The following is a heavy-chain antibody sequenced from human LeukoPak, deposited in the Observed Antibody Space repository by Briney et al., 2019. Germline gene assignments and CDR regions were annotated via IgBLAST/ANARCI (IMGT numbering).Heavy chain of an antibody. CDR3: ARGLGYYDSSGYEI. J-gene: IGHJ4*02. V-gene: IGHV4-39*07. CDR2: IYYSGST. D-gene: IGHD3-22*01. Sequence: SETLSLTCTVSGGSISSSSYYWGWVRQPPGEGLGWIGSIYYSGSTYYNPSLKSRVTISVDTSKNQFSLKLSSVTAADTAVYYCARGLGYYDSSGYEIWGQGTLVTVSS. CDR1: GGSISSSSYY.